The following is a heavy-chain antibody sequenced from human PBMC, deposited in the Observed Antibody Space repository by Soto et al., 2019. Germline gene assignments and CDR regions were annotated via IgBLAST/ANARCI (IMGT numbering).Heavy chain of an antibody. Sequence: EVQLLESGGGLVQPGGSLRLSCAASGFTFSSYAMSWVRQAPGKGLEWVSAISGSGGSTYYADSVKGRFTISRDNSKNTLYLQMNSLRAEDTAVYYCAKAGYCSSTSCYQDYYCYYMDVWGKGTTVTVSS. CDR2: ISGSGGST. CDR1: GFTFSSYA. D-gene: IGHD2-2*01. V-gene: IGHV3-23*01. CDR3: AKAGYCSSTSCYQDYYCYYMDV. J-gene: IGHJ6*03.